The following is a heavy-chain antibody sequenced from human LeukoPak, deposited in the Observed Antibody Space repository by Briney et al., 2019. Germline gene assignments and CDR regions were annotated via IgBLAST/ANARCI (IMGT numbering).Heavy chain of an antibody. CDR1: GVSISSGGYY. CDR2: IYHSGST. D-gene: IGHD4-23*01. CDR3: ARALYGYGGNSDYNWFDP. Sequence: SETLSLTCTVSGVSISSGGYYWSWIRQPPGKRLEWIGYIYHSGSTYYNPSLKSRVTISVDTSKNQFSLKLSSVTAADTAVYYCARALYGYGGNSDYNWFDPWGQGTLVTVSS. V-gene: IGHV4-30-2*01. J-gene: IGHJ5*02.